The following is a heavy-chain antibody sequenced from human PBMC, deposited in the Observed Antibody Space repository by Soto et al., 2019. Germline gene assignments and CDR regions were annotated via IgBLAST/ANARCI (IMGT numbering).Heavy chain of an antibody. J-gene: IGHJ3*02. Sequence: ASVKVSCKASGYTFTGSYMHWVRQAPGQGLEWMGWINPNSGGTNYAQKFQGWVTMTRDTSISTAYMELSRLRSDDTAVYYCARGPLQYSSGWYAFDIWGQGTMVTVSS. CDR3: ARGPLQYSSGWYAFDI. D-gene: IGHD6-19*01. CDR1: GYTFTGSY. CDR2: INPNSGGT. V-gene: IGHV1-2*04.